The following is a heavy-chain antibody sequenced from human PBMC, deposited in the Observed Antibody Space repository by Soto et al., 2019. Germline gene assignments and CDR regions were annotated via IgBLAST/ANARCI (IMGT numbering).Heavy chain of an antibody. D-gene: IGHD3-10*01. CDR1: GGSISSYY. CDR3: ASTSITMVRGVIGVDAFDI. J-gene: IGHJ3*02. CDR2: IYYSGST. Sequence: PSETLSLTCTVSGGSISSYYWSWIRQPPGKGLEWIGYIYYSGSTNYNPSLKSRVTISVDTSKNQFSLKLSSVTAADTAVYYCASTSITMVRGVIGVDAFDIWGQGTMVTVS. V-gene: IGHV4-59*01.